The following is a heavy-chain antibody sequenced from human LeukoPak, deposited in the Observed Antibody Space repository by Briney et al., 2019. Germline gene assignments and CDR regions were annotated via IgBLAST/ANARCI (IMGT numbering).Heavy chain of an antibody. V-gene: IGHV1-2*02. J-gene: IGHJ4*02. D-gene: IGHD1-26*01. CDR2: INPNSGGT. CDR1: GYTFTGYY. CDR3: TRVYSGSYPPDY. Sequence: ASVKVSCKASGYTFTGYYMHWVRQAPGQGLEWMGWINPNSGGTNYAQKFQGRVTMTRDTSISTAYMELSRLRSDDTAVYYCTRVYSGSYPPDYWGQGTLVTVSS.